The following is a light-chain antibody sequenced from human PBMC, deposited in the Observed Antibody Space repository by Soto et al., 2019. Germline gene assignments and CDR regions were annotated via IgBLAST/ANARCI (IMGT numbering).Light chain of an antibody. CDR3: EQSYRTPQT. CDR1: QSISSY. CDR2: AAS. Sequence: DIQMTQSPSSLSASVGDRVTITCRASQSISSYLNWYQQKPGKAPKLLIYAASSLQSGVPSRFSGSGSGTDFTPTITTLHTEALATYYCEQSYRTPQTFGQGTKVEIK. J-gene: IGKJ1*01. V-gene: IGKV1-39*01.